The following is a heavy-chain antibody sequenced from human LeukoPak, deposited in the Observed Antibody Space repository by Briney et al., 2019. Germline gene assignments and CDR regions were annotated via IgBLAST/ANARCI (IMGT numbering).Heavy chain of an antibody. CDR3: ARDDDSSGYYFYAFGI. CDR2: IYYSGSA. Sequence: PSETLSLTCTVSGGSISSRSYYWGWIRQPPGEGLEWIGSIYYSGSAYYNPSLKSRVTISVDTSKNQFSLKLSSVTAADTAVYYCARDDDSSGYYFYAFGIWGQGTMVTVSS. CDR1: GGSISSRSYY. V-gene: IGHV4-39*02. J-gene: IGHJ3*02. D-gene: IGHD3-22*01.